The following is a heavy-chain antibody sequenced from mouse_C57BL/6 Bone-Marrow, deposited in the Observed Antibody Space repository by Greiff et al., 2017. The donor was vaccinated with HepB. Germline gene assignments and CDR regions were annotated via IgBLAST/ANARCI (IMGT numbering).Heavy chain of an antibody. CDR1: GFTFSSYG. J-gene: IGHJ1*03. Sequence: EVQVVESGGDLVKPGGSLKLSCAASGFTFSSYGMSWVRQTPDKRLEWVATISSGGSYTYYPDSVKGRFTISRDNAKNTLYLQMSSLKSEDTAMYYCARQNLYGSSFYWYFDVWGTGTTVTVSS. D-gene: IGHD1-1*01. CDR2: ISSGGSYT. CDR3: ARQNLYGSSFYWYFDV. V-gene: IGHV5-6*01.